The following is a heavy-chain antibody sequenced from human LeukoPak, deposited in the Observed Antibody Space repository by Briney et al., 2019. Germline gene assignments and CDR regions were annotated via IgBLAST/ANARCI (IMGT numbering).Heavy chain of an antibody. Sequence: GRSLRLSCAASGFTFSSYGMHWVRQAPGKGLEWVAVIWYDGSNKYYADSVKGRFTISRDNSKNTLYLQMNSLRAEDTAVYYCARSQTGYYYGSGSYSQDAFDIWGQGTMVTVSS. D-gene: IGHD3-10*01. CDR1: GFTFSSYG. CDR3: ARSQTGYYYGSGSYSQDAFDI. CDR2: IWYDGSNK. J-gene: IGHJ3*02. V-gene: IGHV3-33*01.